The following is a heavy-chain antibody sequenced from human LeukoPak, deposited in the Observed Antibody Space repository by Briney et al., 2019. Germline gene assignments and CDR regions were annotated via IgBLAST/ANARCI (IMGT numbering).Heavy chain of an antibody. J-gene: IGHJ4*02. D-gene: IGHD3-10*01. V-gene: IGHV4-61*02. Sequence: PSQTLSLTCTLSGGSISSGSYYWSWIRQPAGKGLEWIGRIYTSGSTNYNPSLKSRVTISVDTSKNQFSLKLSSVTAADTAVYYCARLGLPGELLDYWGQGTLVTVSS. CDR1: GGSISSGSYY. CDR3: ARLGLPGELLDY. CDR2: IYTSGST.